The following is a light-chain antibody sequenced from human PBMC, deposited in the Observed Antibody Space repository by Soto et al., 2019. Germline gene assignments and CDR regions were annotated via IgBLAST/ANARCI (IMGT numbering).Light chain of an antibody. CDR3: QQYGSSPREIT. J-gene: IGKJ5*01. CDR1: QTVYSNY. V-gene: IGKV3-20*01. CDR2: GPS. Sequence: ELVLTQSPGTLSLSPGEGATLSCRASQTVYSNYLAWYQQKPGQAPRLLIYGPSTRATGTPDRFSGSGSGTDFTLTISRLEPEDFAVYYCQQYGSSPREITFGQGTRLEIK.